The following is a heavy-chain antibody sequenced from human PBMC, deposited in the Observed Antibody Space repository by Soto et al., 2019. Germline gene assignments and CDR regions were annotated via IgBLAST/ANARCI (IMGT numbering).Heavy chain of an antibody. J-gene: IGHJ4*02. CDR3: ARETTTITIADY. CDR2: ISSSGSAI. CDR1: GFTFSSYN. V-gene: IGHV3-48*01. Sequence: EVQLVESGGGLVQPGGSLRLSCVVSGFTFSSYNMNWVRRAPGKGLEWVSYISSSGSAIYADSVKGRFTISTDNAKNSLYLQMNSLRAEDTAVYYCARETTTITIADYWGQGTLVTVSS. D-gene: IGHD3-9*01.